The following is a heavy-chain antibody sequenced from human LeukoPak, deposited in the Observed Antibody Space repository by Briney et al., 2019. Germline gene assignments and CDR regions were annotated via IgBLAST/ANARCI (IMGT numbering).Heavy chain of an antibody. CDR2: IYDSGST. J-gene: IGHJ4*02. CDR3: ARQSISGSSLSYFDY. CDR1: GGSISSYY. V-gene: IGHV4-59*01. D-gene: IGHD3-22*01. Sequence: SETLSLTCTVSGGSISSYYWSWIRQPPGKGLEWIGNIYDSGSTNYNPSLKSRVTISVDTSKNQCPLKLSSVTAADTAVYYCARQSISGSSLSYFDYWGQGTLVNVSS.